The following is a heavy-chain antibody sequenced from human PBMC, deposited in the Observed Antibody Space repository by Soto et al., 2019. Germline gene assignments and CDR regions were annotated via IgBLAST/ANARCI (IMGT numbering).Heavy chain of an antibody. J-gene: IGHJ4*02. CDR1: GGSVSSYY. V-gene: IGHV4-59*08. Sequence: SETLSLTCTVSGGSVSSYYCSWVRQPPGKGLEWIGFVYYSGSTNYNPSLKSRVTISVDTSKNQFSLKLSSVTTADTAGYYCGTSRRSGWTEYWGQGTLVTVSS. CDR3: GTSRRSGWTEY. D-gene: IGHD6-19*01. CDR2: VYYSGST.